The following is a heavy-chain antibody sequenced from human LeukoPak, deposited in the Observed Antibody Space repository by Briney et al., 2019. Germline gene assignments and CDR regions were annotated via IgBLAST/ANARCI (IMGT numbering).Heavy chain of an antibody. CDR3: ARASSIVVVPAAIDL. Sequence: SQTLSLTCTVSGGSISSGSYYWSWIRQPAGKGLEWIGRIYTSGSTNYNPSLKSRVTISVDTSKNQFSLKLSSVTAADTAVYYCARASSIVVVPAAIDLWGRGTLVTVSS. CDR1: GGSISSGSYY. V-gene: IGHV4-61*02. D-gene: IGHD2-2*01. CDR2: IYTSGST. J-gene: IGHJ2*01.